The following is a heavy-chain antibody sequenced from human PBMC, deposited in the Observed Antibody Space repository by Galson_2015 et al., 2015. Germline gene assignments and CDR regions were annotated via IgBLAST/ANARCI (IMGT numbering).Heavy chain of an antibody. CDR1: GFTFSSYG. J-gene: IGHJ4*02. CDR2: IWYDGSNK. Sequence: SLRHSCAASGFTFSSYGMHWVRQAPGKGLEWVAVIWYDGSNKYYADSVKGRFTISRDNSKNTLYLQMNSLRAEDTAVYYCASGSSGSYPFDYWGQGTLVTVSS. D-gene: IGHD1-26*01. CDR3: ASGSSGSYPFDY. V-gene: IGHV3-33*01.